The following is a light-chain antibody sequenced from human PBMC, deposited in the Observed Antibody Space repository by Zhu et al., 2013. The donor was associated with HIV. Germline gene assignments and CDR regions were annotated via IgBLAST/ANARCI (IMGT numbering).Light chain of an antibody. CDR2: EAS. CDR1: QSINSN. V-gene: IGKV3-15*01. CDR3: QQYSKWPLT. Sequence: EIVMTQSPATLSVSPGERATLSCRASQSINSNLAWYQQKPGQAPRLLIYEASTRATGVPARFSGSGSGTEVTLTISSLQSEDFAVYYCQQYSKWPLTFGGGTKVEIK. J-gene: IGKJ4*01.